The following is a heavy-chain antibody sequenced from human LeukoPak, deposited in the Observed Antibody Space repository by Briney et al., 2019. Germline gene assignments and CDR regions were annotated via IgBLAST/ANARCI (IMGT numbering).Heavy chain of an antibody. CDR1: GYTFTNYY. J-gene: IGHJ6*03. Sequence: ASVKVSCKASGYTFTNYYIHWVRQAPGQGLEWMGWMNPNSGNTGYAQKFQGRVTITRNTYISTAYMELSSLRSEDTAVYYCARGIAMAPYYYMDVWGKGTTVTVSS. D-gene: IGHD5-18*01. CDR2: MNPNSGNT. V-gene: IGHV1-8*03. CDR3: ARGIAMAPYYYMDV.